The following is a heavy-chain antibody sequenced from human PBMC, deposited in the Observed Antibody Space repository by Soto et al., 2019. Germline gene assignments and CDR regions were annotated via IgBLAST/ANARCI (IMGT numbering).Heavy chain of an antibody. J-gene: IGHJ4*02. CDR2: ISSDGISK. D-gene: IGHD3-16*02. Sequence: PGGSLRLSCTASGFTFNTFGIHWVRQAPGKGLEWVAAISSDGISKFYAHSVKGRFAISRDNSKNTLYLQMNSLRVEDTAFYYCAKDMDENVWGSHRLDHWGQGALVTVSS. CDR1: GFTFNTFG. V-gene: IGHV3-30*18. CDR3: AKDMDENVWGSHRLDH.